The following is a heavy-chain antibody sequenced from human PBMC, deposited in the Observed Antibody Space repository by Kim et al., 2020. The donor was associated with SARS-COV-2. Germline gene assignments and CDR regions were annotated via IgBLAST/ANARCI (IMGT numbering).Heavy chain of an antibody. CDR1: GGSISSGGYY. V-gene: IGHV4-31*03. CDR2: IYYSGST. D-gene: IGHD6-6*01. CDR3: ARSKGSSSGWFDP. Sequence: SETLSLTCTVSGGSISSGGYYWSWIRQHPGKGLEWIGYIYYSGSTYYNPSLKSRVTISVDTSKNQFSLKLSSVTAADTAVYYCARSKGSSSGWFDPWGQGTLVTVSS. J-gene: IGHJ5*02.